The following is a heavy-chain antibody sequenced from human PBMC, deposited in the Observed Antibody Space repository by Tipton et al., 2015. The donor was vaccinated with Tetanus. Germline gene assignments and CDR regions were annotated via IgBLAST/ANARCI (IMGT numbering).Heavy chain of an antibody. J-gene: IGHJ3*02. CDR2: VHYTGKD. V-gene: IGHV4-59*13. CDR3: ARIGWRQQNKPGFDS. D-gene: IGHD2-21*02. CDR1: GGSITSYY. Sequence: TLSLTCNVSGGSITSYYWSWIRQRPGRGLEWVGYVHYTGKDNYSPSLRSRVTLSVDTSKNQFSLKMNSVTAADTAVYYCARIGWRQQNKPGFDSWVQGTMVTVSS.